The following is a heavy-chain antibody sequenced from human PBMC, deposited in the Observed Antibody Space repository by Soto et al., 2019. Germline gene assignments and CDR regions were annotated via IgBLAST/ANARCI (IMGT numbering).Heavy chain of an antibody. CDR2: IIPIFGTA. J-gene: IGHJ6*02. D-gene: IGHD5-12*01. CDR3: ARGSGYDRAYYYYYGMDV. Sequence: QVQLVQSGAEVKKPGSSVKVSCKASGGTFSSYAISWVRQAPGQGLEWMGGIIPIFGTANYAQKFQGRVMITADESTSTAYMELRSMRSEDTAVYYCARGSGYDRAYYYYYGMDVWGQGTTVTVSS. V-gene: IGHV1-69*01. CDR1: GGTFSSYA.